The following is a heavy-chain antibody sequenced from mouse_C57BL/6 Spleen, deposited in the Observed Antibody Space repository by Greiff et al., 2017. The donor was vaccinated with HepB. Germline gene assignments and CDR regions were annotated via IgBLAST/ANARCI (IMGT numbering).Heavy chain of an antibody. CDR3: AYSNYGVFDY. D-gene: IGHD2-5*01. CDR1: GYTFTSYW. J-gene: IGHJ2*01. CDR2: IHPNSGST. Sequence: QVQLQQSGAELVKPGASVKLSCKASGYTFTSYWMHWVKQRPGQGLEWIGMIHPNSGSTNYNEKFKSKATLTVDKSSSTAYMQLSSLTSEDSAVYYCAYSNYGVFDYWGQGTTLTVSS. V-gene: IGHV1-64*01.